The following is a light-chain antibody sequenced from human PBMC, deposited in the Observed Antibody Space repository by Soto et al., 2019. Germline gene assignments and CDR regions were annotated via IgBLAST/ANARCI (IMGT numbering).Light chain of an antibody. V-gene: IGLV2-8*01. CDR3: TSYAGSSSNVVV. J-gene: IGLJ2*01. CDR2: EVS. Sequence: QAVVTQPPSASGSPGQSVTISCTGTSSDVGGYNYVSWYQQHPGKAPKLMIYEVSKRPSGVPDRFSGSKSGNTASLTVSGLQAEDEADYYCTSYAGSSSNVVVFGGGTKVTVL. CDR1: SSDVGGYNY.